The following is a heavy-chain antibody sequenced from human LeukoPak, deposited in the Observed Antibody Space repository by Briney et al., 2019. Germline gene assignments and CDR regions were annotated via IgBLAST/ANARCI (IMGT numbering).Heavy chain of an antibody. CDR1: GYTFTSYG. CDR2: ISAYNGNT. V-gene: IGHV1-18*01. Sequence: ASVRVSCKASGYTFTSYGISWVRQAPGQGLEWIGWISAYNGNTNYAQKLQGRVTMTTDTSTSTAYMELRSLRSDDTAVYYCASSPTTGSYSLYYYYGMDVWGQGTTVTVSS. J-gene: IGHJ6*02. D-gene: IGHD3-10*01. CDR3: ASSPTTGSYSLYYYYGMDV.